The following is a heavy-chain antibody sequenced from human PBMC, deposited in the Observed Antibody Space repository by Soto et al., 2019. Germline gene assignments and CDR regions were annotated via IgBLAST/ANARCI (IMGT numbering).Heavy chain of an antibody. D-gene: IGHD3-22*01. CDR3: ARGAPSYYDSSGFDAFDI. V-gene: IGHV3-7*01. CDR2: IKQDGSEK. Sequence: GGSLRLSWAAAGFTFRNYWITWVRQAPGKGLEWVANIKQDGSEKYYVESVRGRFTVSRDNARNSLYLNMNSLRAEDTAVYYCARGAPSYYDSSGFDAFDIWGQGTMVTVSS. J-gene: IGHJ3*02. CDR1: GFTFRNYW.